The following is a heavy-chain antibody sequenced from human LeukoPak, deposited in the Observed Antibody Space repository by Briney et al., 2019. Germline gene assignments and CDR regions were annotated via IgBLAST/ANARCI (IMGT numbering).Heavy chain of an antibody. J-gene: IGHJ4*02. CDR2: IRSKAYGGTT. D-gene: IGHD3-10*01. Sequence: PGGSLRLSCTASGFTFGDYAMTWVRQAPGKGLEWVGFIRSKAYGGTTEYAASVKGRFTISRDDSKSIAYLQMNSLKTEDTAVYYCTREGPVWFGELSEKETDYWGQGTLVTVSS. CDR1: GFTFGDYA. CDR3: TREGPVWFGELSEKETDY. V-gene: IGHV3-49*04.